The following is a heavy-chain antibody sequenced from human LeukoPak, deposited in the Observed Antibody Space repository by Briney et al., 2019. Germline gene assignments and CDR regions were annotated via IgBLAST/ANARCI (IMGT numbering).Heavy chain of an antibody. CDR2: IYYSGTT. CDR3: ARRTTTGTTDY. Sequence: SETLSLTCIVSGGSISRYYWSWIRQPPGKGLEWIGYIYYSGTTNYNPSLKSRVTISVDTSKNQFSLKLSSVTAADTAVYYCARRTTTGTTDYWGQGTLVTVSS. D-gene: IGHD1-1*01. V-gene: IGHV4-59*08. J-gene: IGHJ4*02. CDR1: GGSISRYY.